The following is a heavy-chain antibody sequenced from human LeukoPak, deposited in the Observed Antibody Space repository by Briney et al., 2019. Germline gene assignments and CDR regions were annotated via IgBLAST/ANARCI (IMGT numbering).Heavy chain of an antibody. CDR3: AGGLGSGATLNYYYMDV. J-gene: IGHJ6*03. V-gene: IGHV1-2*02. CDR1: GYTFTDYY. D-gene: IGHD1-1*01. Sequence: ASVKVSCKASGYTFTDYYIHWVRQAPGQGLEWMGWINPNSGGTNYAQKFQGRVAMTRDTSISTAYMELSRLRSDDTAVYYCAGGLGSGATLNYYYMDVWGKGTTVTVSS. CDR2: INPNSGGT.